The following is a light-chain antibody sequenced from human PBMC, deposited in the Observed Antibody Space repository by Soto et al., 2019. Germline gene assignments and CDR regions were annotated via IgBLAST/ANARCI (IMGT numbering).Light chain of an antibody. CDR2: GAS. CDR3: QQYNKGPPIT. J-gene: IGKJ5*01. V-gene: IGKV3-15*01. Sequence: EIVMTQSPATLSVSPGERATLSCRASQSVSGNLIWSQQKPGQANRLLIYGASPRTTGIPARFSASGSGTAFTLTISSLQSEDFAVYYCQQYNKGPPITFGPGTRLDMK. CDR1: QSVSGN.